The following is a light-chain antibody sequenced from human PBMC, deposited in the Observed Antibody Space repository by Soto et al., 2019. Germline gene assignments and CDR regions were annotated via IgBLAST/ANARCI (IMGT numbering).Light chain of an antibody. CDR1: QSVSSY. CDR3: QHRSDSPLST. J-gene: IGKJ3*01. V-gene: IGKV3-11*01. CDR2: DAS. Sequence: EIVLTQSPGTLSLSPGERATLACRASQSVSSYLAWYQQKPGQAPRLLSLDASNRATGIPDRFSGSGTATEITLTIICLEPGNIGVYHCQHRSDSPLSTFGPGTKVYIK.